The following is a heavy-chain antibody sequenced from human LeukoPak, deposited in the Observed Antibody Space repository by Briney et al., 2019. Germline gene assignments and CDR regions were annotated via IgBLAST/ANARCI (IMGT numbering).Heavy chain of an antibody. CDR2: ISSSSSYI. D-gene: IGHD6-13*01. Sequence: GGSLRLCCAASGFTFSSYSMNWVRQALGKGLEWVSSISSSSSYIYYADSVKGRFTISRDNAKNSLYLQMNSLRAEDTAVYYCARGTPSSSGGYYFDYWGQGTLVTVSS. J-gene: IGHJ4*02. V-gene: IGHV3-21*01. CDR3: ARGTPSSSGGYYFDY. CDR1: GFTFSSYS.